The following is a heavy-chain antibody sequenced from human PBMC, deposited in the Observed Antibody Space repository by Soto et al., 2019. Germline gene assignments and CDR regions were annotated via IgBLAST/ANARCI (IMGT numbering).Heavy chain of an antibody. CDR3: ARCTVDTIVTSGWCHYLDP. CDR1: GFTFSSSA. Sequence: EVQLLDSGGGLVQPGGSLRLSCAASGFTFSSSAMSWVRRAPGRGLEWVSAVSGSGGPTYYADSVRGRFTISRDNSKNTLYLQINSLRAEDTAIYFCARCTVDTIVTSGWCHYLDPWGQGTLVTVSS. D-gene: IGHD6-19*01. J-gene: IGHJ5*02. CDR2: VSGSGGPT. V-gene: IGHV3-23*01.